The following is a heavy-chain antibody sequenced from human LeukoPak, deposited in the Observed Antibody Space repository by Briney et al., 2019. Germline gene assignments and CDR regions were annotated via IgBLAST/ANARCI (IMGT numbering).Heavy chain of an antibody. CDR1: GYTFTGYY. D-gene: IGHD4-17*01. Sequence: ASVKVSCKASGYTFTGYYMHWVRQAPGQGLEWMGWINPNSGDTNYAQKFQGRVTMTRDTSISTAYMELSRLRSDGTAVYYCARPATVTTNWFDPWGQGTLVTVSS. CDR3: ARPATVTTNWFDP. V-gene: IGHV1-2*02. J-gene: IGHJ5*02. CDR2: INPNSGDT.